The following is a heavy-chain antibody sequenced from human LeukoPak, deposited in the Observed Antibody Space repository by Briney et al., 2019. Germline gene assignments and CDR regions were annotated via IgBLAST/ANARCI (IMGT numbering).Heavy chain of an antibody. Sequence: PGGSLRLSCTVSGFTVSSNSMSWVRQAPGKGLEWVSSISSSSSYIYYADSVKGRFTISRDNAKNSLYLQMNSLRAEDTAVYYCARESGGGGTAMVSRAYYFDYWGQGTLVTVSS. CDR2: ISSSSSYI. CDR3: ARESGGGGTAMVSRAYYFDY. CDR1: GFTVSSNS. D-gene: IGHD5-18*01. J-gene: IGHJ4*02. V-gene: IGHV3-21*04.